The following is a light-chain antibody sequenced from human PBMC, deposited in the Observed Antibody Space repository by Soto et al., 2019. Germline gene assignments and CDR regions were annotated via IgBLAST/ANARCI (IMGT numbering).Light chain of an antibody. CDR1: TSNIGSNY. V-gene: IGLV1-47*03. CDR3: AAWDDSLSVV. Sequence: QSVLTKPPSASGTPRQRVTSSCSGCTSNIGSNYVYWYQQIPGTAPKLLIYRNNQRPSGVPDPFSGYKSGTSASLAISELWSEDEADYYCAAWDDSLSVVFGGGTKLTVL. CDR2: RNN. J-gene: IGLJ2*01.